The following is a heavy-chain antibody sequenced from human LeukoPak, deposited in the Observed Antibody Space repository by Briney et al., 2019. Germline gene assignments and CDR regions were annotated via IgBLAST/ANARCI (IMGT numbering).Heavy chain of an antibody. CDR3: AKAPVTSCRGAYCYPFDS. CDR2: ISDSGGNT. Sequence: QPGGTLRLSCAASGFTFSSYGMSWVRQAPGKGLEWVSTISDSGGNTYYADSGKGRFTISRDNSKNTLYLQVDSLRAEDTAVYYCAKAPVTSCRGAYCYPFDSWGQGTLVTVSS. J-gene: IGHJ4*02. CDR1: GFTFSSYG. D-gene: IGHD2-21*01. V-gene: IGHV3-23*01.